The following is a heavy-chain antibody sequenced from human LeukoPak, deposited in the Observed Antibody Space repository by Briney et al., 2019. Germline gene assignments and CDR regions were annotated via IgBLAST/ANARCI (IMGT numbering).Heavy chain of an antibody. Sequence: SETLSLTCTVSGGSISSGGYYWSWIRQHPGKGLEWIGYIYYSGSTYYNPSLKSRVTISVDTSKNQFSLKLSSVTAADTAVYYCARTRYYDYVWGSYRFDYFDYWGQGTLVTVSS. J-gene: IGHJ4*02. CDR2: IYYSGST. CDR1: GGSISSGGYY. V-gene: IGHV4-31*03. D-gene: IGHD3-16*02. CDR3: ARTRYYDYVWGSYRFDYFDY.